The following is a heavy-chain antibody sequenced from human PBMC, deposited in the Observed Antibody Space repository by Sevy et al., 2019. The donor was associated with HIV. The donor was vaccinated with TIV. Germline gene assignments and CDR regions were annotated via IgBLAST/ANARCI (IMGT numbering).Heavy chain of an antibody. Sequence: GGSLRLSCAASGFTFSSYAMSWVRQAPGKGLEWVSAISGSGGSTYYADSVKGRFTISRDNSKKTLYLQMNSLRAEDTAVYYCAKDGGKKAAAALNWFDPWGQGTLVTVSS. CDR1: GFTFSSYA. D-gene: IGHD6-13*01. V-gene: IGHV3-23*01. J-gene: IGHJ5*02. CDR3: AKDGGKKAAAALNWFDP. CDR2: ISGSGGST.